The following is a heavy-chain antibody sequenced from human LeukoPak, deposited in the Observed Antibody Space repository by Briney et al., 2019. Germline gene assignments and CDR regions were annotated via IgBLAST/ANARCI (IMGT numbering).Heavy chain of an antibody. J-gene: IGHJ4*02. V-gene: IGHV3-30-3*01. CDR1: GFTFSSYA. D-gene: IGHD3-22*01. Sequence: GRSLRLSCAASGFTFSSYAMHWVRQAPGKGLEWVAVISYDGSNKYYADSVKGRFTISRDNSKNTLYLQMNSLRAEDTAVYYCAVGPIVRVVVPFFDYWGQGTLVTVSS. CDR3: AVGPIVRVVVPFFDY. CDR2: ISYDGSNK.